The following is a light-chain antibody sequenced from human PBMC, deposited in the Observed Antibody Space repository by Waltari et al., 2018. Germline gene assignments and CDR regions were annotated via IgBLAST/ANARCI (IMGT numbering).Light chain of an antibody. CDR3: QQYYSTPYT. CDR2: WTS. J-gene: IGKJ2*01. CDR1: QSLSYSSNNKNY. V-gene: IGKV4-1*01. Sequence: DIVMTQSPDSLAVSLGERATINCKSSQSLSYSSNNKNYLAWYQQRPGQPPKLLIYWTSTRESGVPDRLSGSGSGTDFTLTISSLQAEDVAVYYCQQYYSTPYTFGQGTKLEIK.